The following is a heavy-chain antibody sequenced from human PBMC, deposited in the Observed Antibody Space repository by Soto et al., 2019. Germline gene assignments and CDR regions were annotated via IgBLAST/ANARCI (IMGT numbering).Heavy chain of an antibody. V-gene: IGHV1-69*12. CDR1: GGTFSSYA. Sequence: QVQLVQSGAEVKKPGSSVKVSCKASGGTFSSYAISWVRQAPGQGLEWMGGVIPIFGTANYAEKFQGRVTITADESTSTGYMDLSSLRSEDTAVYYCARRAAVAGISFAYWGQGTLVTVSS. J-gene: IGHJ4*02. D-gene: IGHD6-19*01. CDR2: VIPIFGTA. CDR3: ARRAAVAGISFAY.